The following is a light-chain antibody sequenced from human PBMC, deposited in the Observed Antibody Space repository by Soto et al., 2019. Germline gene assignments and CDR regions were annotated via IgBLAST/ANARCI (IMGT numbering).Light chain of an antibody. CDR1: NIESKS. Sequence: SYELTQPPSVSVAPGKTASITCGGNNIESKSVHWYQQKPGQAPVLVIYYDSDRPSGIPERFSGSNSGNPATLTISSVEAGDEADYYCQVWDTSTDRYVFGAGTQLTVL. CDR2: YDS. CDR3: QVWDTSTDRYV. V-gene: IGLV3-21*04. J-gene: IGLJ1*01.